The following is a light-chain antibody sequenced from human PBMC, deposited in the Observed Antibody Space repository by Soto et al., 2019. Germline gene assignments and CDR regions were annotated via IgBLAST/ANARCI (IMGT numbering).Light chain of an antibody. CDR2: WAS. Sequence: DIVMTQSPDSLAVSLGERATINCKSSQSVLYSSNNKNYLAWYQQKPGQPPKLLIYWASTRESGVPDRFSGSASRTDFSLTISSLQAEDVAVYYCQQYYSTLTFGGGTKVEIK. CDR1: QSVLYSSNNKNY. J-gene: IGKJ4*01. CDR3: QQYYSTLT. V-gene: IGKV4-1*01.